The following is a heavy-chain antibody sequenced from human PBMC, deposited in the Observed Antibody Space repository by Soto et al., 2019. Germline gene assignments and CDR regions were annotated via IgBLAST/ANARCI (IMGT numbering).Heavy chain of an antibody. V-gene: IGHV3-23*01. CDR1: GFSFSTFA. CDR2: ITGSGREG. J-gene: IGHJ4*02. D-gene: IGHD4-17*01. Sequence: PGGSLRLSSVASGFSFSTFAMSWVRQAPGKGLEWVSRITGSGREGYYADSVRGRFTISRDNSRNTLLLQMNSLRDDDTAMYFCAKDLSESEDFGDDWGPIDFCGRRTQVTVSS. CDR3: AKDLSESEDFGDDWGPIDF.